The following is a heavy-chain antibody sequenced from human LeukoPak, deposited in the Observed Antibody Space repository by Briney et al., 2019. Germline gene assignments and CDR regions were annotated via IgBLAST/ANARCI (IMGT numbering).Heavy chain of an antibody. V-gene: IGHV3-9*01. Sequence: PGGSLRLSCAASGFTFDDYATHWVRQAPGRGLEWVSGISWNSGSIGYADSVKGRFTISRDNAKNSLYLQMNSLRAEDTALYYCAKSRGAAARAFDIWGQGTMVTVSS. CDR2: ISWNSGSI. CDR1: GFTFDDYA. J-gene: IGHJ3*02. D-gene: IGHD6-13*01. CDR3: AKSRGAAARAFDI.